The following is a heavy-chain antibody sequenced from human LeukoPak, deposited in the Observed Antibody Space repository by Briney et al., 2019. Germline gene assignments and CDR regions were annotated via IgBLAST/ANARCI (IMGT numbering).Heavy chain of an antibody. CDR2: IIPIFGTA. D-gene: IGHD5-18*01. CDR1: GGTFSSYA. J-gene: IGHJ4*02. V-gene: IGHV1-69*13. Sequence: ASVKVSCKASGGTFSSYAISWVRQAPGQGLEWMGGIIPIFGTANYAQKFQGRVTITADESTRTAYMELSSLRSEDTAVYYCARDIVPITAMVTFYFDYWGQGTLVTVSS. CDR3: ARDIVPITAMVTFYFDY.